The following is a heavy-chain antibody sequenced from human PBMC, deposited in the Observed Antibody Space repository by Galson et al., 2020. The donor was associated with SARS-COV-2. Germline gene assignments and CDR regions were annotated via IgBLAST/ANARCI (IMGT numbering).Heavy chain of an antibody. J-gene: IGHJ1*01. CDR1: GFTFDDYA. Sequence: GGSLRLSCAASGFTFDDYAMHWVRQAPGKGMEWVSGIRWNSGSIDYADSVKGRFTISRDNAKRSLFLQMNSLRPEDTAFYYCAKDVFRGVFVGERTEHHQHWGQGTLVAVSS. D-gene: IGHD3-10*01. V-gene: IGHV3-9*01. CDR2: IRWNSGSI. CDR3: AKDVFRGVFVGERTEHHQH.